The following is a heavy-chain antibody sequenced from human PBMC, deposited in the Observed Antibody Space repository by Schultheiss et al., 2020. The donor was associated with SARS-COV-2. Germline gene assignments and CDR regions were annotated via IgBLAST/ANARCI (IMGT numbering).Heavy chain of an antibody. V-gene: IGHV4-59*12. J-gene: IGHJ6*03. CDR3: ARGLRAPAVKNYYYYMDV. Sequence: SETLSLTCTVSGGSISSYYWSWIRQPAGKGLEWIGYIYYSGSTNYNPSFKSRVTISVDTSKNQFSLKLSSVTAADTAVYYCARGLRAPAVKNYYYYMDVWGKGTTVTVSS. CDR2: IYYSGST. CDR1: GGSISSYY.